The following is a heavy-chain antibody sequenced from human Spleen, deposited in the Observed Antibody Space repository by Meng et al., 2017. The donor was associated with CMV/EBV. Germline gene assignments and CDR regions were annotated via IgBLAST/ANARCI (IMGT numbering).Heavy chain of an antibody. CDR2: ISWNGGSI. V-gene: IGHV3-9*01. Sequence: GGSLRLSCAASGFTFDDYGMHWVRQAPGKGLEWISGISWNGGSIGYADSVKGRFTISRDNAKNSLFLQMNSLRAEDTALYYCAKGRRLPSLYDAFDIWGQGTMVTVSS. CDR1: GFTFDDYG. CDR3: AKGRRLPSLYDAFDI. D-gene: IGHD2-15*01. J-gene: IGHJ3*02.